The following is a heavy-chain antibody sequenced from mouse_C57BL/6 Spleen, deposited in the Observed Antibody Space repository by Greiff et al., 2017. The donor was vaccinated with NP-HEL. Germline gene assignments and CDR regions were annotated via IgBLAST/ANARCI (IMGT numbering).Heavy chain of an antibody. CDR3: APLGEAY. V-gene: IGHV1-82*01. D-gene: IGHD3-1*01. CDR2: IYPGDGDT. J-gene: IGHJ3*01. CDR1: GYAFSSSW. Sequence: QVQLQQSGPELVKPGASVKISCKASGYAFSSSWMNWVKPRPGKGLEWIGRIYPGDGDTNYNGKFKGKATLTADKSSSTAYMQLSSLTSEDSAVYFCAPLGEAYWGQGTLVTVSA.